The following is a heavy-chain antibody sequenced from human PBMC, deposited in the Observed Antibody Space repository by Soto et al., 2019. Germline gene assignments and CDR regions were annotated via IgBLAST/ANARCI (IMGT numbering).Heavy chain of an antibody. J-gene: IGHJ4*02. CDR3: AGRRTGDY. CDR1: GDSISGHY. Sequence: QVQLQESGPGLVKPSETLSLTCTVSGDSISGHYWSWFRQPPGKGLEWIGYIYYSGSTNYNPSLKSRVTIPVDTSTNQSSLNLSSVTAADAAAYYCAGRRTGDYWGQGTLVTVSS. V-gene: IGHV4-59*08. D-gene: IGHD1-1*01. CDR2: IYYSGST.